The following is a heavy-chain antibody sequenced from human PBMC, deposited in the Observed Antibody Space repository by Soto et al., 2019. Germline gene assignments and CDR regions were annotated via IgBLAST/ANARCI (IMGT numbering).Heavy chain of an antibody. D-gene: IGHD4-17*01. CDR3: ARSYGDYVFDY. V-gene: IGHV4-59*01. J-gene: IGHJ4*02. CDR1: GGSISSYY. CDR2: IYHSGST. Sequence: SETLSLTCTVSGGSISSYYWSWIRQPPGKGLEWIGSIYHSGSTNYSPSLKSRVTISVDTSKNQFSPKLSSVTAADTAVYYCARSYGDYVFDYWGQGTLVTVSS.